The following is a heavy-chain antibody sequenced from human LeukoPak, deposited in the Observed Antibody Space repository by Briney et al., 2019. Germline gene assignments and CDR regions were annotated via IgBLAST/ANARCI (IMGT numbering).Heavy chain of an antibody. Sequence: KTSQTLSLTCTVSDGSITTDDYFWSWIRQPPGKGLEWIGYISHSGRTYSNPSLKSRVTMSVDRSQNQFSLKLSSVTAADTAVYYCARVNQEDYYDSSGYYSPFDFWGQGTLVTVSS. CDR2: ISHSGRT. D-gene: IGHD3-22*01. CDR3: ARVNQEDYYDSSGYYSPFDF. CDR1: DGSITTDDYF. V-gene: IGHV4-30-2*01. J-gene: IGHJ4*02.